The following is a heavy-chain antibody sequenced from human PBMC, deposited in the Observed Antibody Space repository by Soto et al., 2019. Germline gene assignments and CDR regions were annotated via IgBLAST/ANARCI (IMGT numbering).Heavy chain of an antibody. V-gene: IGHV3-23*01. CDR3: AIRIFGVEY. CDR1: GFTFSAYA. D-gene: IGHD3-3*01. Sequence: EVQLLESGGGLVQPGGSLRLSCAASGFTFSAYAMSWGRQAPGKGLEWVSAISGTSPSTYYADSVQGRFTISSDSSRKTLFLQMNTLRAEDTAVYFCAIRIFGVEYWGQGTQVTVSS. J-gene: IGHJ4*02. CDR2: ISGTSPST.